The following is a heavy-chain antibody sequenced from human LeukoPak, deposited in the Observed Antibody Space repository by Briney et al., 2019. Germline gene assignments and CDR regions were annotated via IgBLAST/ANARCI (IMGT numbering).Heavy chain of an antibody. Sequence: GGSLRLSCAASVFTFSNSWMYWVRQGPGKGLVWVSRIYNDETSATYADSVKGRFTISRDNAKNTLYLQMDSLRVDDTAVYYCARGAPIDYWGQGTLVTVSS. V-gene: IGHV3-74*01. CDR3: ARGAPIDY. CDR2: IYNDETSA. J-gene: IGHJ4*02. CDR1: VFTFSNSW.